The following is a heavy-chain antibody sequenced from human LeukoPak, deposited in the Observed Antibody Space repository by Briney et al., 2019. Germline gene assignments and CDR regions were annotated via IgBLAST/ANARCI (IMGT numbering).Heavy chain of an antibody. CDR2: ISYDGDTE. CDR1: GFTFSSYG. CDR3: AKGRSTSTWSEYFQH. J-gene: IGHJ1*01. V-gene: IGHV3-30*18. Sequence: TGGSLRLSCAASGFTFSSYGMHWVRQAPGKGLEWVAVISYDGDTEYYADSVKGRFTISRDNSKKTLDLQMDSLRAEDTAVYYCAKGRSTSTWSEYFQHWGQGTLVTVSS. D-gene: IGHD6-13*01.